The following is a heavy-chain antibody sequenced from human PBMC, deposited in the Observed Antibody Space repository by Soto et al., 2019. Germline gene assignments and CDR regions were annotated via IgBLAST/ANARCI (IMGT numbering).Heavy chain of an antibody. J-gene: IGHJ4*02. CDR3: ATEAQHSSGWFQTLYFDY. V-gene: IGHV1-69*13. CDR2: IIPIFGTA. CDR1: GGTFSSYA. Sequence: GASVKVSCKASGGTFSSYAISWVRQAPGQGLEWMGGIIPIFGTANYAQKFQGRVTITADESTSTAYMELSSLRSEDTAVYYCATEAQHSSGWFQTLYFDYGGQGTLVPVSS. D-gene: IGHD6-19*01.